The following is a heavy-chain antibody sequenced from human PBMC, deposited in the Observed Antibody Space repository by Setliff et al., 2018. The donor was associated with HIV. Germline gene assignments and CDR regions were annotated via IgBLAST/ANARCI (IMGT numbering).Heavy chain of an antibody. Sequence: SETLSLTCAVYGESFSDSYYTWIRQPPGQGLEWIGQISHTGSTTYNSSLKSRVTMSVDSSRNQFSLTLTSMSVPDTAVYFCARSQRLPGLQPPYWYFDLWGRGTLVT. CDR2: ISHTGST. V-gene: IGHV4-34*01. CDR3: ARSQRLPGLQPPYWYFDL. J-gene: IGHJ2*01. D-gene: IGHD6-25*01. CDR1: GESFSDSY.